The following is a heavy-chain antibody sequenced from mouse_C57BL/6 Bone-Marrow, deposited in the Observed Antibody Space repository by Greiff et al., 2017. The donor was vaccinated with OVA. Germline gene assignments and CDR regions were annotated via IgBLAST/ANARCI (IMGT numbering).Heavy chain of an antibody. CDR2: INPNNGGT. V-gene: IGHV1-18*01. CDR1: GYTFTDYN. D-gene: IGHD2-14*01. J-gene: IGHJ2*01. Sequence: VQLQQSGPELVKPGASVKIPCKASGYTFTDYNMDWVKQSHGKSLEWIGDINPNNGGTIYNQKFKGKATLTVDKSSSTAYMELRSLTSEDTAVYYCARAEGVQRDRDAYFDYWGQGTTLTVSS. CDR3: ARAEGVQRDRDAYFDY.